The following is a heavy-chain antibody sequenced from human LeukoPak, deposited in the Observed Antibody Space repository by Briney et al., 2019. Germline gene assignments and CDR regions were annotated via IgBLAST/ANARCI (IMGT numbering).Heavy chain of an antibody. CDR3: VREGSDGFEI. CDR2: ISSSSGYI. Sequence: GGSLRLSCAASGFTFSSYTMNWVRQAPVKGLEWVSCISSSSGYIYYADSVKGRLTISRDNAKNSLYLQMNSLRAEDTAVYYCVREGSDGFEIWGQGTMVTVSS. CDR1: GFTFSSYT. V-gene: IGHV3-21*01. J-gene: IGHJ3*02.